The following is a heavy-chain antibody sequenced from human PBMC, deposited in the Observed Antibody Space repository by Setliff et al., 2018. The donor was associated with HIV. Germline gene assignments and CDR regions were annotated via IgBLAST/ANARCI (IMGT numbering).Heavy chain of an antibody. CDR2: IYYTGST. CDR1: GDSISSGYY. CDR3: ARFNVAAAATDY. J-gene: IGHJ4*02. V-gene: IGHV4-31*03. Sequence: SETLSLTCTVSGDSISSGYYWSWIRQHPGKGLEWIGYIYYTGSTYYNPSLKGRINISVDTSENQFSLKLSSVTAADTAVYFCARFNVAAAATDYWGQGTLVTVSS. D-gene: IGHD6-25*01.